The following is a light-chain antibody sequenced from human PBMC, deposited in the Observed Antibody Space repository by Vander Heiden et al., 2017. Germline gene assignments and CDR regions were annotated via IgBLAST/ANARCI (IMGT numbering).Light chain of an antibody. Sequence: DIQVSQSPSSLSASEGERVTLTCQASQDITKYISWFQQKPGKAPQLLIYDTSNLERGVPSRFSGSGSGSDFTFSISNVQPADIATYYCQQDANLPWTFGQGTKVELK. CDR3: QQDANLPWT. CDR1: QDITKY. V-gene: IGKV1-33*01. CDR2: DTS. J-gene: IGKJ1*01.